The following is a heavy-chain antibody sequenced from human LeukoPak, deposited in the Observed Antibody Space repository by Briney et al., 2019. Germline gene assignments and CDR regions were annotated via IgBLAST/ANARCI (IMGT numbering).Heavy chain of an antibody. Sequence: SQTLSLTCTVSGGSVSSGSYYWSWIRQPAGKGLEWIGRIYTTGSTNYNPSLKSRVTISVDTSNNQFSLKLTSVTAADTAVYYCARVDIAAADGGYPFDIWGQGTMVTVSS. CDR1: GGSVSSGSYY. CDR3: ARVDIAAADGGYPFDI. J-gene: IGHJ3*02. D-gene: IGHD6-13*01. V-gene: IGHV4-61*02. CDR2: IYTTGST.